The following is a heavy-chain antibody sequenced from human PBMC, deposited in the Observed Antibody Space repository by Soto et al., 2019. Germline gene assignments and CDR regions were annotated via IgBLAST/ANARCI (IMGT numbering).Heavy chain of an antibody. CDR3: ARGVTGGTYDS. D-gene: IGHD1-26*01. V-gene: IGHV1-69*01. CDR2: LIPIFGKA. CDR1: GGSFSSDA. Sequence: QVPLVQSGAEMKKPDSSVKVSCTASGGSFSSDAITWVRQPPRQGLEWMGGLIPIFGKATYAQKFQDRVTFTADEATSTAYMELSGLKSEDTAIYYCARGVTGGTYDSWGQGTLVVVSS. J-gene: IGHJ5*01.